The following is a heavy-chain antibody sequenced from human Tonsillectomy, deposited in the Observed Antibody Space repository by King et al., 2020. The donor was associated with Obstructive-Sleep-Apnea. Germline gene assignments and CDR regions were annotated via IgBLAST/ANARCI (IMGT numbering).Heavy chain of an antibody. D-gene: IGHD3-10*01. V-gene: IGHV3-7*03. Sequence: VQLVESGGGLVQPGGSLRLSCAASGFTFSNFWMTWVRQAPGKGPEWVSNIKQDGSETYYVDSVRGRFTISRDNAKNALYLQMNNLRAEDTAVYYCASRPPAETYFGVCDFWGQGALVTVSS. J-gene: IGHJ4*02. CDR1: GFTFSNFW. CDR3: ASRPPAETYFGVCDF. CDR2: IKQDGSET.